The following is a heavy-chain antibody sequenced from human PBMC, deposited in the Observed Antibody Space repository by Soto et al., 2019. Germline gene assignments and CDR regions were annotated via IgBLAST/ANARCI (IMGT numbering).Heavy chain of an antibody. Sequence: ASVTVSCQASGYTFTSYGISWVRQAPGQGLEWMGWISAYNGNTNYAQKLQGRVTMTTDTSTSTAYMELRSLRSDDTAVYYCARVTPSIAAAGTSPDYWGQGTLVTVSS. D-gene: IGHD6-13*01. J-gene: IGHJ4*02. CDR1: GYTFTSYG. CDR2: ISAYNGNT. V-gene: IGHV1-18*01. CDR3: ARVTPSIAAAGTSPDY.